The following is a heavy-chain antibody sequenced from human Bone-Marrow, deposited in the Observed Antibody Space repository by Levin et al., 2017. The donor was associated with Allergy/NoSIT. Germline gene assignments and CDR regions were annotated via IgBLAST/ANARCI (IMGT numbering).Heavy chain of an antibody. CDR3: TASSDFVDYDSDGFDI. CDR2: IKSKTDGGTI. D-gene: IGHD4-17*01. Sequence: KPGGSLRLSCVASGFTFSNAWMNWVRHAPGKGLEWVGRIKSKTDGGTIDYAAPVKGRFTFSRDDSKNTLSLQMNSLKTEDTAVYYCTASSDFVDYDSDGFDIWGQGTMVTVSA. CDR1: GFTFSNAW. J-gene: IGHJ3*02. V-gene: IGHV3-15*01.